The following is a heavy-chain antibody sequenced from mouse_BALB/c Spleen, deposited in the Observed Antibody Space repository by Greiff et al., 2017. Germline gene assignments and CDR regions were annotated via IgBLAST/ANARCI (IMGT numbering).Heavy chain of an antibody. J-gene: IGHJ1*01. CDR2: IYPGSGST. CDR1: GYTFTSYW. CDR3: ARAYFDV. Sequence: LQQPGSELVRPGASVKLSCKASGYTFTSYWMHWVKQRPGQGLEWIGNIYPGSGSTNYDEKFKSKATLTVDTSSSTAYMQLSSLTSEDSAVYYCARAYFDVWGAGTTVTVSS. V-gene: IGHV1S22*01.